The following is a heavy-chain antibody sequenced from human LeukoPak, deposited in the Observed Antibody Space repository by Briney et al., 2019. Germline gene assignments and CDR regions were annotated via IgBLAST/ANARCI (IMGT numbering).Heavy chain of an antibody. CDR3: ARVEAHGSGNYATNWFDP. V-gene: IGHV4-31*03. CDR1: GGSISSGGYY. D-gene: IGHD3-10*01. J-gene: IGHJ5*02. Sequence: SQTLSLTCTVSGGSISSGGYYWSWIRQHPGKGLEWIGYIYHGGSTYYNPSLKSRVIISVDTSENQFSLKLSSVTAADTAVYYCARVEAHGSGNYATNWFDPWGQGTLVTVSS. CDR2: IYHGGST.